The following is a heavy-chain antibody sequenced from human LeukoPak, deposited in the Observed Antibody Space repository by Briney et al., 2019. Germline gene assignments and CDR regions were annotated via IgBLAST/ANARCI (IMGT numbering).Heavy chain of an antibody. CDR2: IYYSGST. J-gene: IGHJ4*02. CDR1: GGSISSSSYY. V-gene: IGHV4-39*01. D-gene: IGHD3-16*02. Sequence: SETLSLTCTVSGGSISSSSYYWGWIRQPPGKGLEWIGSIYYSGSTYYNPSLKSRVTISVDTSKNQSSLKLSSVTAADTAVYYCARTTHYDYVWGSYRFDYWGQGTLVTVSS. CDR3: ARTTHYDYVWGSYRFDY.